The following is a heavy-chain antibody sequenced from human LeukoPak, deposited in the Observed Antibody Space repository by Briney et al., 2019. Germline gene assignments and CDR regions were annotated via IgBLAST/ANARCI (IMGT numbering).Heavy chain of an antibody. CDR3: AKGSVAGRQRAPPKEWFDP. CDR1: GFTFSSYR. Sequence: GGSLSLSCAASGFTFSSYRMNWVRQAAGKGLEWVSSISSSSSYIYYADSVKGRFTISRDNAKNSLYLQMNSLRAEDTAVYYCAKGSVAGRQRAPPKEWFDPWGQGTLVAVSS. J-gene: IGHJ5*02. CDR2: ISSSSSYI. V-gene: IGHV3-21*01. D-gene: IGHD6-6*01.